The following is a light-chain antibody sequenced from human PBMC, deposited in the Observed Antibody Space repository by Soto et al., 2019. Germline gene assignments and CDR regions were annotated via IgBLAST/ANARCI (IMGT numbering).Light chain of an antibody. Sequence: EIVLMQTPGTLSLSPGERATLSCRASQSVSSSYLAWYQQKPGQAPRLLIYGASSRATGIPDRFSGSGSGTDFTLTISRLEPEDFAVYYCQQYGSSPSWTFGPGTKVDIK. J-gene: IGKJ1*01. V-gene: IGKV3-20*01. CDR2: GAS. CDR1: QSVSSSY. CDR3: QQYGSSPSWT.